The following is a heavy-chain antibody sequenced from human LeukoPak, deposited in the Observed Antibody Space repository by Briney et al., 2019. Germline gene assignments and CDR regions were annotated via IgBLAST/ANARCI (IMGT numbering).Heavy chain of an antibody. V-gene: IGHV3-33*06. J-gene: IGHJ3*02. CDR1: GFTFSSYG. CDR2: IWYDGSNK. D-gene: IGHD3-9*01. Sequence: GGSLRLSCAASGFTFSSYGMHWVRQAPGKGLEWVAVIWYDGSNKYYADSVKGRFTISRDNSKNTLYLQMNSLRAEDTAVYYCAKAYYDILTGYQWNAFDIWGQGTMVTVSS. CDR3: AKAYYDILTGYQWNAFDI.